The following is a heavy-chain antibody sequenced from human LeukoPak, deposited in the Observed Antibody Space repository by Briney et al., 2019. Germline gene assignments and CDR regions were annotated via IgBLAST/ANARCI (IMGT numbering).Heavy chain of an antibody. CDR1: GFTVSSNY. CDR2: IYSGGST. V-gene: IGHV3-53*01. CDR3: ARDYYGSGSYYVDY. J-gene: IGHJ4*02. Sequence: GGSLRLSRAASGFTVSSNYMSWVRQAPGKGLEWVSVIYSGGSTYYADSVKGRFTISRDNSKNALYLQMNSLRAEDTAVYYCARDYYGSGSYYVDYWGQGTLVTVSS. D-gene: IGHD3-10*01.